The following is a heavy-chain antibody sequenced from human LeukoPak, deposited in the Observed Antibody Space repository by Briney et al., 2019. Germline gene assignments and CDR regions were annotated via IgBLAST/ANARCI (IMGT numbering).Heavy chain of an antibody. CDR2: IRYDGSNN. J-gene: IGHJ6*03. V-gene: IGHV3-30*02. CDR1: GFTFSGYG. D-gene: IGHD5-18*01. Sequence: PGGSLRLSCAASGFTFSGYGMHWVRQAPGKGLEWVAFIRYDGSNNYYADSVKGRFTVSRDNSKNTLYLQMDRLRAEDTAVFHCARDGVRAGIQLWLTGYYYYMVVWGKGTTVTI. CDR3: ARDGVRAGIQLWLTGYYYYMVV.